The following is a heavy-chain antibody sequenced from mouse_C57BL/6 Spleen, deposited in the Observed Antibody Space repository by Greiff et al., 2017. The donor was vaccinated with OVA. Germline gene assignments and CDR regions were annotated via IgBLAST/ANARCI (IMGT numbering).Heavy chain of an antibody. J-gene: IGHJ1*03. CDR1: GYTFTTYP. D-gene: IGHD1-1*01. Sequence: QVQLQQSGAELVKPGASVKMSCKASGYTFTTYPIEWMKQNHGKSLEWIGNFHPYNDDTKYNEKFKGKATLTVEKSSSTIYLELSRLTSDDSAVYFCARPSSYEDWYFDVWGTGTTVTVSS. CDR3: ARPSSYEDWYFDV. V-gene: IGHV1-47*01. CDR2: FHPYNDDT.